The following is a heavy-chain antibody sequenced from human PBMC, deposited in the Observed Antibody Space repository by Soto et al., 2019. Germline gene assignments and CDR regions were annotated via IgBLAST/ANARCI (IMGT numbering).Heavy chain of an antibody. Sequence: QVQLVQSGAEVKKPGSSVKVSCKASGGTFSSYAISWVRQAPGQGLEWMGGIIPIFGTANYAQKFQGRVKITEDKSTSTDYMELSSLRSEDTAVYSCARDSDQKYSSSPPDYWGQGTLVTVYS. J-gene: IGHJ4*02. D-gene: IGHD6-6*01. V-gene: IGHV1-69*06. CDR3: ARDSDQKYSSSPPDY. CDR1: GGTFSSYA. CDR2: IIPIFGTA.